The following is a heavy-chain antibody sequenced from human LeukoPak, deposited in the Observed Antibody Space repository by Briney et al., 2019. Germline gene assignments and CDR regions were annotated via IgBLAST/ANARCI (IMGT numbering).Heavy chain of an antibody. CDR3: AKGAGAEAFHI. V-gene: IGHV3-23*01. Sequence: GGSLRLSCAASGFTFSSYAMSWVRQAPGKGLEWVSGISNSGGGTYYADSVKGRFTISRDNSESTLYLQMNSLRADDEAVYYCAKGAGAEAFHIWGQGTMVTVSS. D-gene: IGHD1-26*01. CDR2: ISNSGGGT. CDR1: GFTFSSYA. J-gene: IGHJ3*02.